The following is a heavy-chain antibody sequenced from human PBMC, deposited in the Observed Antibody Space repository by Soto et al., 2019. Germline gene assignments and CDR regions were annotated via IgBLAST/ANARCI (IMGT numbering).Heavy chain of an antibody. CDR3: ARLGGYYQALDS. CDR1: GVSISPYY. J-gene: IGHJ4*02. CDR2: IYYTGTT. Sequence: SATLSLTCTVSGVSISPYYWSWIRQPPGKGLEWIGYIYYTGTTNYYPSLKSRVTMSVDTSKNQFSLKLSSVTAADTAVYYCARLGGYYQALDSWGPGTLVTVS. D-gene: IGHD3-22*01. V-gene: IGHV4-59*08.